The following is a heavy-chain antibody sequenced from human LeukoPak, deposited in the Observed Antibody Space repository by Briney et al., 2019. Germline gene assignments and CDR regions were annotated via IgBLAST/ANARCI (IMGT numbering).Heavy chain of an antibody. CDR2: MNAKSGGT. J-gene: IGHJ4*02. V-gene: IGHV1-2*02. D-gene: IGHD3-10*01. CDR1: GYTFTGYY. Sequence: GASVKVSFKASGYTFTGYYMHWVRQAPGQGLEWVGWMNAKSGGTNYAQKFQGRVTMTRDTSISTAYMELSRLRSDAPAVFYCARVDYYGSGSAFWGQGTLVTVSS. CDR3: ARVDYYGSGSAF.